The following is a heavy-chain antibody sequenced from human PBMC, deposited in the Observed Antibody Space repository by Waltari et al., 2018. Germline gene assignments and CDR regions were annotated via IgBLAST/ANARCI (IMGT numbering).Heavy chain of an antibody. CDR1: GYTFTSYA. J-gene: IGHJ4*02. Sequence: QVQLVQSGAEVKKPGASVKVSCKASGYTFTSYAMHWVRQAPGQRLEWMGWIHAVNVNTKYSQKFQGRVTITRDTSASTAYMELSSLRSEDTAVYYCARGYSSGWYFDYWGQGTLVTVSS. CDR3: ARGYSSGWYFDY. CDR2: IHAVNVNT. D-gene: IGHD6-19*01. V-gene: IGHV1-3*01.